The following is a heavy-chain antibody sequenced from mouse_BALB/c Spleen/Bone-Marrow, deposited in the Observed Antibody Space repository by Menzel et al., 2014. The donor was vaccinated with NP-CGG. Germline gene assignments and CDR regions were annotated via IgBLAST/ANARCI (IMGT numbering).Heavy chain of an antibody. V-gene: IGHV2-9-2*01. CDR2: IWTGGGT. CDR1: GFSFTSYD. Sequence: VQLQQSGPGLVAPSQSLSITCTVSGFSFTSYDISWIRQPPGKGLEWLGVIWTGGGTNYNSASMSRLSISKDNSKSQVFLKMNSLQTDDTAIYYCVREKGFAYWGQGTLVTVSA. CDR3: VREKGFAY. J-gene: IGHJ3*01.